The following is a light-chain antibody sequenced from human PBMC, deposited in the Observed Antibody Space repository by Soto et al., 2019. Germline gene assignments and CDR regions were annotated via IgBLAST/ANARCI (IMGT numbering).Light chain of an antibody. V-gene: IGLV3-10*01. CDR1: ALPKKY. CDR3: SPTDNTGLI. Sequence: SYELIQPPSVSVSPGQTARITCSGDALPKKYAYWYQQKSGQAPVLVIYEDSKRPSGIPERFSASTSGTMATLTISGAQVEDEADYYCSPTDNTGLIFGGGSKLTVL. CDR2: EDS. J-gene: IGLJ2*01.